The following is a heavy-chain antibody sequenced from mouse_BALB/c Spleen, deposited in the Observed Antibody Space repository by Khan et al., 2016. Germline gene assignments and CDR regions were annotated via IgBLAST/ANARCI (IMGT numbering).Heavy chain of an antibody. V-gene: IGHV3-2*02. CDR3: ARRITTVVFDY. Sequence: EVQLQESGPGLVKPSQSLSLTCTVTGYSITSDYAWNWIRQFPGNKLEWMGYISYSGSTSYNPSLKSRISITRDTSKNQFFLQLNSVTTEDTATXDCARRITTVVFDYWGQGTTLTVSS. D-gene: IGHD1-1*01. CDR1: GYSITSDYA. CDR2: ISYSGST. J-gene: IGHJ2*01.